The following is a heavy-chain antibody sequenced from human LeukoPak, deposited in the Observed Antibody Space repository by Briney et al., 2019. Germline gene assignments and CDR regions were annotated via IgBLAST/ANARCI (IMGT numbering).Heavy chain of an antibody. V-gene: IGHV3-23*01. CDR1: GFTFSSYA. J-gene: IGHJ4*02. CDR2: ISGSGGST. Sequence: GGSLRLSCAASGFTFSSYAMSWVRQAPGKGLEWVSAISGSGGSTYYADSVKGRFTIFRDNSKNTLYLQMNSLRAEDTAVYYCAKGMGYGDYSNRVFDYWGQGTLVTVTS. CDR3: AKGMGYGDYSNRVFDY. D-gene: IGHD4-17*01.